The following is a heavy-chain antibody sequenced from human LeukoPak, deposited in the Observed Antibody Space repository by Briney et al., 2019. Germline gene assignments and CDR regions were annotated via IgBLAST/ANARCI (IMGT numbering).Heavy chain of an antibody. CDR2: ISGSSTYI. Sequence: GGSLRLSCAASRFSFSDYSMNWVRQAPGKGLEWVSSISGSSTYIYYADSVKGRFTISRDNAKNSLYLQMNSLRAEDTAVYYCARGSRWLQLQWAFDIWGQGTMVTVSS. J-gene: IGHJ3*02. D-gene: IGHD5-24*01. CDR1: RFSFSDYS. V-gene: IGHV3-21*01. CDR3: ARGSRWLQLQWAFDI.